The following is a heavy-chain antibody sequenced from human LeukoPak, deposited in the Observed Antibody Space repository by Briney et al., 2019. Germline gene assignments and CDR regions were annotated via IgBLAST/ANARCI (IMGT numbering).Heavy chain of an antibody. J-gene: IGHJ6*03. CDR1: GFTLSSFF. V-gene: IGHV3-23*01. CDR2: IIGSVAST. D-gene: IGHD3-10*01. Sequence: SLRLACPVSGFTLSSFFMTWVRQAPGEGLEWVSVIIGSVASTYYADSVKGRFTISRGNSTNTLYLQVSSHRAERPSVNFCAKKTGATLIRGVKFYMDAWGKGTTFTVSS. CDR3: AKKTGATLIRGVKFYMDA.